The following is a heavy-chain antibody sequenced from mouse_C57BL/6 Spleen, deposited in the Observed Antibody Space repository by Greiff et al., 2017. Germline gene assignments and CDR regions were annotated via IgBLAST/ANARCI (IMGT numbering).Heavy chain of an antibody. J-gene: IGHJ2*01. Sequence: EVKLVESGGGLVKPGGSLKLSCAASGFTFSSYAMSWVRQTPEKRLEWVATISDGGSYTYYPDNVKGRFTISRDNAKNNLYLQMSHLKSEDTAMYYCAGIYDGFGYCDYWRQGTTLTVSS. D-gene: IGHD2-3*01. CDR1: GFTFSSYA. CDR2: ISDGGSYT. V-gene: IGHV5-4*03. CDR3: AGIYDGFGYCDY.